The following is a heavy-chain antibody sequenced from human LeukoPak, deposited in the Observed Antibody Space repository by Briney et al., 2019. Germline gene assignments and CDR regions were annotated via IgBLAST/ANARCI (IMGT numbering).Heavy chain of an antibody. CDR2: ISSSSSYI. Sequence: GGSLRLSCAASGFTFSSYSMNWVRQAPGKGLEWVSSISSSSSYIYYADSVKGRLTISRDNSKNTLYLQMNSLRAEDTAVYYCAKTDGDYDIFAFDIWGQGTMVTVSS. CDR1: GFTFSSYS. J-gene: IGHJ3*02. V-gene: IGHV3-21*04. CDR3: AKTDGDYDIFAFDI. D-gene: IGHD3-9*01.